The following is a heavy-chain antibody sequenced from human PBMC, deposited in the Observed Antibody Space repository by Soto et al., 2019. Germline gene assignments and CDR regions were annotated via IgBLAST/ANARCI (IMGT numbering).Heavy chain of an antibody. CDR3: AKARSEWEILWYFDL. CDR2: ISYDGSNK. D-gene: IGHD1-26*01. V-gene: IGHV3-30*18. CDR1: GFTFSRYG. Sequence: QVQLVESGGGVVQPGRSLRLSCAASGFTFSRYGMHWVRQAPGKGLEWVAFISYDGSNKYYADSVKGRFTISRDNSKNTLYLQMNSLRAEDTAVYYCAKARSEWEILWYFDLWGRGTLVTVSS. J-gene: IGHJ2*01.